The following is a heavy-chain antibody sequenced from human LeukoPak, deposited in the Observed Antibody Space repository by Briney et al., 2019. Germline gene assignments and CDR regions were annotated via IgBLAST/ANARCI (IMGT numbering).Heavy chain of an antibody. Sequence: ASVKVSCKASGHTFTSYGISWVRQAPGQGLEWMGWISAYNGNTNYAQKLQGRVTMTTDTSTSTAYMELRSLRSDDTAVYYCARFEDIVVVPAAMRGGYFDYWGQGTLVTVSS. J-gene: IGHJ4*02. CDR2: ISAYNGNT. V-gene: IGHV1-18*01. D-gene: IGHD2-2*01. CDR3: ARFEDIVVVPAAMRGGYFDY. CDR1: GHTFTSYG.